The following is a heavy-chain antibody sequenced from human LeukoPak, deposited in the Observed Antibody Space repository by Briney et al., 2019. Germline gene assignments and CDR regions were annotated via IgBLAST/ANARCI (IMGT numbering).Heavy chain of an antibody. J-gene: IGHJ4*02. D-gene: IGHD4-11*01. V-gene: IGHV4-59*08. CDR1: VDSISRSY. CDR2: IYYSGRI. Sequence: SETLSLTCTLSVDSISRSYGSWIRQPPQGGVWCMGYIYYSGRIGYNPCLKSRVTISVDTSKNQFTLKLSSVTAADTAVYYGARLTGYSNYEAFDYWGQGTLVTVSS. CDR3: ARLTGYSNYEAFDY.